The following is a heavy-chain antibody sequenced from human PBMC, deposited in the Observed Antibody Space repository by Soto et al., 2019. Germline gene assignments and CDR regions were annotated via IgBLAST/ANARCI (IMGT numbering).Heavy chain of an antibody. D-gene: IGHD3-22*01. J-gene: IGHJ4*02. Sequence: EVQLLESGGGLVQPGGSLRLSCAASGFTFSGYAMNWVRQAPGKGLEWVAGISGSGGYTYYADSVKGRFTISRDNSKNTLHLQMNSLSAEDTAVYYCAKRDYYDSSGFSPLFEYWGQGTLVTVSS. CDR1: GFTFSGYA. V-gene: IGHV3-23*01. CDR3: AKRDYYDSSGFSPLFEY. CDR2: ISGSGGYT.